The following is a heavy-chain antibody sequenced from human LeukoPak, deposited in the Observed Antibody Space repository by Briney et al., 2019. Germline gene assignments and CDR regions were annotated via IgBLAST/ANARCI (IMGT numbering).Heavy chain of an antibody. J-gene: IGHJ5*02. Sequence: GASVKFSCTASGYTFTSSGISWVRQAPGQGLEWMGWISAYNGNTNYAQKLQGRVTMTTDTTTSTAYMEVWSLRSDDTAMYYCASTFFGPAATYNWFDPWGEGTLVTVSS. V-gene: IGHV1-18*01. CDR3: ASTFFGPAATYNWFDP. D-gene: IGHD2-2*01. CDR2: ISAYNGNT. CDR1: GYTFTSSG.